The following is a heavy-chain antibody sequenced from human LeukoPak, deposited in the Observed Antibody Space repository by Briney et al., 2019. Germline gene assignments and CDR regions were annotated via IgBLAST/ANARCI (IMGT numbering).Heavy chain of an antibody. J-gene: IGHJ4*02. CDR1: GFTFSTYA. CDR2: IGNSGRDT. CDR3: AKVGPPYSRGWSIELDY. D-gene: IGHD6-19*01. V-gene: IGHV3-23*01. Sequence: GGSLRLSCATSGFTFSTYAMSWVRQAPGKGLEWVSAIGNSGRDTYYADSVKGRFTISGDNSKNTLFLQMNRLRAEDTAVYYCAKVGPPYSRGWSIELDYWGQGTLVTVSS.